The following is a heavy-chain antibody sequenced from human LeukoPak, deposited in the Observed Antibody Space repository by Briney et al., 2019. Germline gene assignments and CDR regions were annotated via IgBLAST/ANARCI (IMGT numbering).Heavy chain of an antibody. Sequence: LSLTRTVSGGSISNSYYWSWIRQHPGKGLEWIGYIYYSGSTYYNPSLKSRVAISVDTSKNQFSLKLSSVTAADTAVYYCARDGYCGGDCYSGIFDIWGQGTMVTVSS. CDR2: IYYSGST. CDR3: ARDGYCGGDCYSGIFDI. D-gene: IGHD2-21*02. J-gene: IGHJ3*02. V-gene: IGHV4-31*03. CDR1: GGSISNSYY.